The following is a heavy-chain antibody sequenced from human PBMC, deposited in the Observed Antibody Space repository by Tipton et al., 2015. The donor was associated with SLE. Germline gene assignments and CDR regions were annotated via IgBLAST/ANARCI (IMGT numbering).Heavy chain of an antibody. CDR1: GASFRSYY. V-gene: IGHV4-59*12. D-gene: IGHD3-22*01. CDR2: IYYSGTT. Sequence: TLSLTCTVSGASFRSYYWSWIRQTPGKGLEWIGFIYYSGTTNYNPSLKSRVTISVDPSNKQFSLMLTSVTAADTAVYYCAYDSSGYYDYYFDYWGQGTLVTVSS. CDR3: AYDSSGYYDYYFDY. J-gene: IGHJ4*02.